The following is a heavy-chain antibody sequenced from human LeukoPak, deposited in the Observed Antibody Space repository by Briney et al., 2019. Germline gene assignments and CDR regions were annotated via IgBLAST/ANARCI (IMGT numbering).Heavy chain of an antibody. J-gene: IGHJ6*02. V-gene: IGHV1-46*01. D-gene: IGHD2-2*01. CDR1: GYTFTSYY. CDR2: INPSGGST. Sequence: ASVKVSCKASGYTFTSYYMHWVRQAPGQGLEWMGIINPSGGSTSYAQKFQGRVTMTRDTSTSTVYMELSSLRSEDTAVYYCARDLVPAATDPLWSYYGMDVWGQGTTVTVSS. CDR3: ARDLVPAATDPLWSYYGMDV.